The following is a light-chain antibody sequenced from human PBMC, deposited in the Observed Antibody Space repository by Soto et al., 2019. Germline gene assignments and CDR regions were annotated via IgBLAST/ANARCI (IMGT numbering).Light chain of an antibody. V-gene: IGKV3-20*01. J-gene: IGKJ5*01. CDR1: QSVSSSY. CDR2: GAS. CDR3: QQYGSSPPIT. Sequence: SVLTHSPASLSLSPGERATLSFSTSQSVSSSYLAWYQQKPGQAPRLLIYGASSRATGIPDRFSGSGSGTDFTLTISRLEPEDFAVYYCQQYGSSPPITFGHGTDRRL.